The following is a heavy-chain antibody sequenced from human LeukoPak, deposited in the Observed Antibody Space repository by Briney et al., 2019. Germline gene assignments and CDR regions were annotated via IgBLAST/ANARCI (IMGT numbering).Heavy chain of an antibody. CDR1: GFTFSSYA. D-gene: IGHD2-2*01. V-gene: IGHV3-30*02. CDR3: AKDGFCSSTSCYPNHFDS. CDR2: IWYDGSNK. J-gene: IGHJ4*02. Sequence: GGSLRLSCAASGFTFSSYAMHWVRQAPGKGLEWVAVIWYDGSNKYYADSVKGRFTISRDNSKNTLDLQMNSLRAEDTAVYYCAKDGFCSSTSCYPNHFDSWGQGTLVTVSS.